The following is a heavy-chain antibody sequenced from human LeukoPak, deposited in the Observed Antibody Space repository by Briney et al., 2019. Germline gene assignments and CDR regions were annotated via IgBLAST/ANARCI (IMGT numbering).Heavy chain of an antibody. D-gene: IGHD1-26*01. V-gene: IGHV3-73*01. Sequence: PGGSLHLSCAASGFTFSGSAIHWVRQSSGKGLEWVGQIDKKDKGYATATAYAASVKGRFTISRDDSINTAYLQMKSLKTEDTALYYCTRDSGTYNWFGPWGQGNLVTVSS. J-gene: IGHJ5*01. CDR3: TRDSGTYNWFGP. CDR2: IDKKDKGYATAT. CDR1: GFTFSGSA.